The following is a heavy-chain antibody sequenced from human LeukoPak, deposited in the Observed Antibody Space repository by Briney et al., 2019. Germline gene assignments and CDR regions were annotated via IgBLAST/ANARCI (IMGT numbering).Heavy chain of an antibody. V-gene: IGHV1-69*13. Sequence: ASVKVSCKASGYTFTSYDINWVRQATGQGLEWMGGIIPIFGTANYAQKFQGRVTITADESTSTAYMELSSLRSEDTAVYYCARESSSPGPFDYWGQGTLVTVSS. CDR3: ARESSSPGPFDY. CDR2: IIPIFGTA. CDR1: GYTFTSYD. J-gene: IGHJ4*02. D-gene: IGHD6-6*01.